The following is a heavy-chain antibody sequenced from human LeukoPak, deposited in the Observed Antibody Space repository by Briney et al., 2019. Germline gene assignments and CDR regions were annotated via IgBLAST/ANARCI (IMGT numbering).Heavy chain of an antibody. CDR1: GFTFSSYA. Sequence: PGGSLRLSCAASGFTFSSYAMHWVRQAPGKGLEWVAVISYDGSNKYYADSVKGRFTISRDNSKNTLYLQMNSLRAEDTAVYCCAREILPVDWGQGTLVTVSS. V-gene: IGHV3-30*04. CDR2: ISYDGSNK. J-gene: IGHJ4*02. CDR3: AREILPVD.